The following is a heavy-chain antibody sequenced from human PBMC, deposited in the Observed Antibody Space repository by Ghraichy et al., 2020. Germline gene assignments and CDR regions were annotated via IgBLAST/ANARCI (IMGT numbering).Heavy chain of an antibody. CDR2: ISYTGNT. Sequence: SETLSLICSVSGGSIRSHFWSWIRQPPGKGLEWIGYISYTGNTNYSPSLGGRATISLDTSKNQFSLSLTSVNAPDTAMYYCARRGRGYSLYYYGLDVWGPGTTVTVSS. D-gene: IGHD5-18*01. CDR1: GGSIRSHF. J-gene: IGHJ6*02. CDR3: ARRGRGYSLYYYGLDV. V-gene: IGHV4-59*11.